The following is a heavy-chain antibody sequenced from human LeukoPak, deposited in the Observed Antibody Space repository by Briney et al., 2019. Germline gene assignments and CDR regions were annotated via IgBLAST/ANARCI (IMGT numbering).Heavy chain of an antibody. CDR2: INHSGST. D-gene: IGHD4-11*01. V-gene: IGHV4-34*01. CDR1: GGSFSGYY. Sequence: SETLSLTCAVYGGSFSGYYWSWIRQPPGKGLEWIGEINHSGSTNYNPFLKSRVTISVDTSKNQFSLKLSSVTAADTAVYYCARGYSNYDYWGQGTLVTVSS. J-gene: IGHJ4*02. CDR3: ARGYSNYDY.